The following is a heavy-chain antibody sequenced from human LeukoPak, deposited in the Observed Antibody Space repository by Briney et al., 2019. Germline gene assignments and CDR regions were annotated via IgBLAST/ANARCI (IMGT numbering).Heavy chain of an antibody. CDR2: IYYSGST. D-gene: IGHD3-22*01. J-gene: IGHJ4*02. Sequence: SETLSLTCTVSGGSISSYYWSWIRQPPGKGLEWIGYIYYSGSTNYNPSLKSRVTISVDTSKNQFSLKLSSVTAADTAVYYCARARNYYDSSGYSFLDYWGQGTLVTVSS. V-gene: IGHV4-59*01. CDR3: ARARNYYDSSGYSFLDY. CDR1: GGSISSYY.